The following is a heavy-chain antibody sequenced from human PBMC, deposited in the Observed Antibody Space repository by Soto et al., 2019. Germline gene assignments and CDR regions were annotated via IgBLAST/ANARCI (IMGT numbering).Heavy chain of an antibody. D-gene: IGHD3-10*01. CDR3: ARGGQLLWFGELRPYYYGMDV. CDR2: INHSGST. CDR1: GGSFSGYY. V-gene: IGHV4-34*01. J-gene: IGHJ6*02. Sequence: SETLSLTCAVYGGSFSGYYWSWIRQPPGKGLEWIGEINHSGSTNYNPSLKSRVTIPVDTSKNQFSLKLSSVTAADTAVYYCARGGQLLWFGELRPYYYGMDVWGQGTKVTVSS.